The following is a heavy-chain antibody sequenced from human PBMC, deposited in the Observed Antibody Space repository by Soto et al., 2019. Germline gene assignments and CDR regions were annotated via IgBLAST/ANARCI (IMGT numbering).Heavy chain of an antibody. CDR1: GFTFDDYA. CDR3: AKAAGGLIRALRVDY. V-gene: IGHV3-9*01. Sequence: EVQLVESGGGLVQPGRSLRLSCAASGFTFDDYAMHWVRQAPGKGLEWVSGISWNSGSIGYPDSVQGRFTISRDNAKNSLYLQMNSLRAEDTALYYCAKAAGGLIRALRVDYWGQGTLVTVSA. D-gene: IGHD2-8*02. J-gene: IGHJ4*02. CDR2: ISWNSGSI.